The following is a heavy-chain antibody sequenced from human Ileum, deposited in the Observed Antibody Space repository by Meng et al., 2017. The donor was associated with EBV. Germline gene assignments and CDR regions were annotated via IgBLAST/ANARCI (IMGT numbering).Heavy chain of an antibody. D-gene: IGHD3-22*01. Sequence: VQRRGPGLGLVRPSRTLSLTCAVCGASIRRSDWWRRCRQPPGKGLEWIGETSHSGSTTYSPSLKSLVTISLDKSKNQLSLKLNSVTAADTAVYYCASSDYYRTDYWGQGTLVTVSS. J-gene: IGHJ4*02. CDR3: ASSDYYRTDY. CDR2: TSHSGST. CDR1: GASIRRSDW. V-gene: IGHV4-4*02.